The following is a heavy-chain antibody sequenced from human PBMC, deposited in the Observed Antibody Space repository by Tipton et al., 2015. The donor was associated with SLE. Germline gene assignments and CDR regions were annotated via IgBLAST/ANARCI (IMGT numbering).Heavy chain of an antibody. D-gene: IGHD2-15*01. CDR1: GGSVSSRSKY. Sequence: TLSLTCTVSGGSVSSRSKYWAWIRHPPGKGLEWIGSIYYTGTTTSYNSFLQSRVTMSVDTSKNQFSLKLNSVTAADTAVYYCAIPTTQHCSGGGCYRHDAFDIWGQGTMVTVSS. V-gene: IGHV4-39*07. J-gene: IGHJ3*02. CDR3: AIPTTQHCSGGGCYRHDAFDI. CDR2: IYYTGTTT.